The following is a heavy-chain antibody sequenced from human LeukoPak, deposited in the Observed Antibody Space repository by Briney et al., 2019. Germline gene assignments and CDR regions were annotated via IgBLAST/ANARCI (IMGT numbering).Heavy chain of an antibody. V-gene: IGHV3-49*01. Sequence: GGSLRLSCTTSGFPFGDYAILWFRRAPGKGLESVGFIRNDAYAGTTAYAASVKGRFTLSRDGSKSIAYLQMNSLQTEDTGVYFCTRDLQVQNGFDYWGQGTLVTVSS. J-gene: IGHJ4*02. CDR2: IRNDAYAGTT. CDR3: TRDLQVQNGFDY. D-gene: IGHD4-17*01. CDR1: GFPFGDYA.